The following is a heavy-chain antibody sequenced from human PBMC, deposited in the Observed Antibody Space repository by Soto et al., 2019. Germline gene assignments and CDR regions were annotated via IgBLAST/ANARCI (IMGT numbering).Heavy chain of an antibody. J-gene: IGHJ6*02. CDR1: GGSFSGYY. D-gene: IGHD3-10*01. Sequence: SETLSLTCAVYGGSFSGYYWNWIRQPPGKGLEWIGEINHSGSTNYNPSLKSRVTISLDTSTSKNQFSLKLRTVTAADTAVYYCARGIAMVRGVPIYGMDVWGQGTTVTVSS. CDR3: ARGIAMVRGVPIYGMDV. CDR2: INHSGST. V-gene: IGHV4-34*01.